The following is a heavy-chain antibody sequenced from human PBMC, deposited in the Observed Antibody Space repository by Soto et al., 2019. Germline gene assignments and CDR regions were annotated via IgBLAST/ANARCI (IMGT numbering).Heavy chain of an antibody. V-gene: IGHV4-34*01. D-gene: IGHD2-2*01. CDR3: ARGDIVVVPAAIVHYYYMDV. Sequence: SETLSLTCAVYGGSFSGYYWSWIRQPPGKGLEWIGEINHSGSTNYNPSLKSRVTISVDTSKNQFSLKLSSVTAADTAVYYCARGDIVVVPAAIVHYYYMDVWGKGTTVTVSS. CDR1: GGSFSGYY. CDR2: INHSGST. J-gene: IGHJ6*03.